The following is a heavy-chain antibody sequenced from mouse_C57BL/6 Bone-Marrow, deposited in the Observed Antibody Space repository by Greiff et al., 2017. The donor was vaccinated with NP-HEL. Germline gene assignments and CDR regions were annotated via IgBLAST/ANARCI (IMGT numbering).Heavy chain of an antibody. CDR2: IYPRSGNT. D-gene: IGHD2-3*01. Sequence: QVQLQQSGAELARPGASVKLSCKASGYTFTSYGISWVKQRTGQGLEWIGEIYPRSGNTYYNEKFKGKATLTADKSSSTAYMQLSSLTSEDSAVYYCARYDGYYVFDYWGQGTTLTVSS. CDR1: GYTFTSYG. CDR3: ARYDGYYVFDY. V-gene: IGHV1-81*01. J-gene: IGHJ2*01.